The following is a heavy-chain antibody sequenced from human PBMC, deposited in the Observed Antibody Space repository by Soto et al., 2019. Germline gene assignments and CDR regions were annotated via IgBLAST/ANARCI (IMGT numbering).Heavy chain of an antibody. CDR2: IYYSGST. J-gene: IGHJ5*02. Sequence: TLSLTCTVSGGSISSYYWSWIRQPPGKGLEWIGYIYYSGSTNYNPSLKSRVTISVDTSKNQFSLKLSSVTAADTAVYYCARDHRGYSYGAGINWFDPWGQGTLVTVSS. CDR3: ARDHRGYSYGAGINWFDP. D-gene: IGHD5-18*01. CDR1: GGSISSYY. V-gene: IGHV4-59*01.